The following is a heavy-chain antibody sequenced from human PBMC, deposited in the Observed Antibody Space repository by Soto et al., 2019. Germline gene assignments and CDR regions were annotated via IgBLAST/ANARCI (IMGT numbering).Heavy chain of an antibody. J-gene: IGHJ3*02. Sequence: EVQLVESGGGLVKPGGSLRLSCAASGFTFSSYSMNWVRQAPGKGLEWVSSISSSSSYIYYADSVKGRFTISRDNAKKCLYLLMNSPRAEDTAVYYCARDLGYYDSSGRRSAFDIWGQGTMVTVSS. CDR2: ISSSSSYI. D-gene: IGHD3-22*01. V-gene: IGHV3-21*01. CDR1: GFTFSSYS. CDR3: ARDLGYYDSSGRRSAFDI.